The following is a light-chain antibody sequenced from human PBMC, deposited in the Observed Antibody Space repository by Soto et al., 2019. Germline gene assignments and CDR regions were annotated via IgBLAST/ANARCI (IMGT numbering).Light chain of an antibody. Sequence: QCVLTQAPSVSAAPGQRVTISCTGSSSNIGAGYEAHWYQQVPGTAPKLLIYENNNRPSGVPDRFSGSKSGTSASLAITGLQAEDEAEYYCQSYDSSLSGYVFGTGTKLTVL. V-gene: IGLV1-40*01. J-gene: IGLJ1*01. CDR1: SSNIGAGYE. CDR3: QSYDSSLSGYV. CDR2: ENN.